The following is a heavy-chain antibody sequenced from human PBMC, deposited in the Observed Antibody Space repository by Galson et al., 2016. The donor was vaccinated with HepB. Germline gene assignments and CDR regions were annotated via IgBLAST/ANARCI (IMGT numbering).Heavy chain of an antibody. V-gene: IGHV1-3*01. CDR2: INAGNGNT. D-gene: IGHD6-6*01. CDR1: GYTFSTYA. CDR3: ARTSRASDYGMDV. J-gene: IGHJ6*02. Sequence: SVKVSCKAPGYTFSTYAIHWVRQAPGQRLEWMGWINAGNGNTKYSQKFQGRVTVTRDTSANTAYMELSSLRSEDTAVYYCARTSRASDYGMDVWGQGTTVTVSS.